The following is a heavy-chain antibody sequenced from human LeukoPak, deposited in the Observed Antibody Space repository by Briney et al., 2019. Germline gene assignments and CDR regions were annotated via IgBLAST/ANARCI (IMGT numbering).Heavy chain of an antibody. V-gene: IGHV3-20*04. Sequence: GGSLRLSCAASGFTFDDYGMSWVRQAPGKGLEWVSGINWNGGSTGYADSVKGRFTISSDNAKNSLYLQMNSLRAEDTALYYCAKNYDFWSPDWFDPWGQGTLVTVSS. CDR2: INWNGGST. J-gene: IGHJ5*02. D-gene: IGHD3-3*01. CDR1: GFTFDDYG. CDR3: AKNYDFWSPDWFDP.